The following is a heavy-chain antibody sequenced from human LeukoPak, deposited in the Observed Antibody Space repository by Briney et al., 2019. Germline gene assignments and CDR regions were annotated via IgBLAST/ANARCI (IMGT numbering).Heavy chain of an antibody. CDR2: IIPILGIA. J-gene: IGHJ4*02. V-gene: IGHV1-69*04. D-gene: IGHD2-21*02. CDR3: ARARLHETVDY. CDR1: GGTFSSYA. Sequence: ASVKVSCKASGGTFSSYAISWVRQAPGQGLEWMGRIIPILGIANYAQKFQGGVTITADKSTSTAYMELSSLRSEDTAVYYCARARLHETVDYWGQGTLVTVSS.